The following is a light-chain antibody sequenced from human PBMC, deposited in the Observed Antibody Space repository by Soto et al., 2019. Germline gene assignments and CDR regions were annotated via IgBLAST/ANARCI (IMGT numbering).Light chain of an antibody. CDR1: SSDVGGYNY. Sequence: QSALTQPASVSGSPGQSITIACTGTSSDVGGYNYVSWYQQHTGKAPKLMIYDVSNRPSGVSNRFYGSKSGNTVPLTISGLQAEDEADYYCSSYTSSSTPVVFGGGTKLTVL. CDR3: SSYTSSSTPVV. CDR2: DVS. J-gene: IGLJ2*01. V-gene: IGLV2-14*01.